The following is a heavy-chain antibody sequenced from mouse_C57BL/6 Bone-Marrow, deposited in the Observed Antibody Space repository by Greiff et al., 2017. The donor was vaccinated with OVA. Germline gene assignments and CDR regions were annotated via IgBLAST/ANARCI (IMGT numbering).Heavy chain of an antibody. Sequence: EVKLMESGAELVRPGASVKLSCTASGFNIKDDYMHWVKQRPEQGLEWIGWIDPENGDTEYASKFQGKATITADTSSNTAYLQLSSLTSEDTAVYYCTTPYGNSYWYFDVWGTGTTVTVSS. CDR2: IDPENGDT. D-gene: IGHD2-1*01. V-gene: IGHV14-4*01. J-gene: IGHJ1*03. CDR1: GFNIKDDY. CDR3: TTPYGNSYWYFDV.